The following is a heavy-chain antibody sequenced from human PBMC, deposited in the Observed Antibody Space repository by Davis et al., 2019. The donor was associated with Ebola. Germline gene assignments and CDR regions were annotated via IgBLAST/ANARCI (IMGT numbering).Heavy chain of an antibody. V-gene: IGHV1-69*13. CDR2: IIPIFGTA. Sequence: AASVKVSCKASGGTFSSYAISWVRQAPGQGLEWMGGIIPIFGTANYAQKFQGRVTITADESTSTAYMELSSLRSEDTAVYYCARDEGRSGYYLFDYWGQGTLVTVSS. D-gene: IGHD3-22*01. CDR1: GGTFSSYA. CDR3: ARDEGRSGYYLFDY. J-gene: IGHJ4*02.